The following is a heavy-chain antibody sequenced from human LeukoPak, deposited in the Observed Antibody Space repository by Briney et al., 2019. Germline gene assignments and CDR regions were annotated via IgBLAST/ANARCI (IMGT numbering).Heavy chain of an antibody. D-gene: IGHD1-26*01. Sequence: SQTLSPTCTVAGGSLTSGAYWWTWTRHDPVKGLEWIGYIYYSGSTYYNPSPRSRFTISVATSKIQFSLNVRSVTAADTAVYFCAGGHSASSPYFCNGMDVWGQGTTVTVSS. CDR3: AGGHSASSPYFCNGMDV. V-gene: IGHV4-31*03. J-gene: IGHJ6*02. CDR2: IYYSGST. CDR1: GGSLTSGAYW.